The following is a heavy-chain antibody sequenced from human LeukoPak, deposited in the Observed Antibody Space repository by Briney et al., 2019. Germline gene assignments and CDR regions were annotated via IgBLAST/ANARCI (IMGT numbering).Heavy chain of an antibody. V-gene: IGHV1-18*01. Sequence: VSVKVSCKASGYTFTTYGISWVRQAPGQGLECMGWINPYNGNTNYAQKFQGRVTLTTDTATSTAYMELRSLRSDDSAMYYCAREIYGRFDFWGQGTLVTVSS. CDR3: AREIYGRFDF. CDR2: INPYNGNT. J-gene: IGHJ4*02. CDR1: GYTFTTYG. D-gene: IGHD4-17*01.